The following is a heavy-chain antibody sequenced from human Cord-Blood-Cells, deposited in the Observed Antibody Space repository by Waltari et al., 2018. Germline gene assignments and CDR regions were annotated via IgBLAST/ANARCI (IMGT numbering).Heavy chain of an antibody. V-gene: IGHV1-2*02. CDR1: GYTFTGYY. D-gene: IGHD6-13*01. Sequence: QVQLVQSGAEVKKPGASVKVPCQASGYTFTGYYMHWVRQAPGQGLEWMGWINPNSGGTNYAQKFQGRVTMTRDTSISTAYMELSRLRSDDTAVYYCARVRNRYSSSWYDYWGQGTLVTVSS. CDR2: INPNSGGT. CDR3: ARVRNRYSSSWYDY. J-gene: IGHJ4*02.